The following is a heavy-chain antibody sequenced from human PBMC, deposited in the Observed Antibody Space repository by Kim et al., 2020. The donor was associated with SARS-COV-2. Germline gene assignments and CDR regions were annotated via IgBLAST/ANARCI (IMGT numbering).Heavy chain of an antibody. D-gene: IGHD3-10*01. J-gene: IGHJ4*02. Sequence: GGSLRLSCAASGFNFGTYGMHWVRQAPGKGLEWVAVISGDGATKNFADPVKGRFALYRDNSRNIFYLQMSSLRPEDTAVYYCAKDGWFGKWPLYYFDSWGQGILVTVSS. CDR1: GFNFGTYG. CDR3: AKDGWFGKWPLYYFDS. V-gene: IGHV3-30*18. CDR2: ISGDGATK.